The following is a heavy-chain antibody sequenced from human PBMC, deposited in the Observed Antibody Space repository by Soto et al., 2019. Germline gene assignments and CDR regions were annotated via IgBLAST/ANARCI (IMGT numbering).Heavy chain of an antibody. Sequence: QLQLQESGPGLVKPSETLSLTCAVSSASIITEQRWTWVRQPPGKGLEWIGEIHHSGSTNNNPSLRGRVTISVDKSKNQFSLNLNSVTAADTALYYCARSFGWYAIDHWGQGTLVIVSS. D-gene: IGHD6-19*01. CDR3: ARSFGWYAIDH. CDR1: SASIITEQR. J-gene: IGHJ4*02. V-gene: IGHV4-4*02. CDR2: IHHSGST.